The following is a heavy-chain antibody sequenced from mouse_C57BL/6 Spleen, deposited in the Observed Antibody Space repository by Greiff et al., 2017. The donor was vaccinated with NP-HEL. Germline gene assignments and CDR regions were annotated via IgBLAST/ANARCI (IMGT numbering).Heavy chain of an antibody. CDR2: INPNNGGT. V-gene: IGHV1-26*01. CDR3: ARGPYR. D-gene: IGHD2-12*01. Sequence: EVQLQQSGPELVKPGASVKISCKASGYTFTDYYMNWVKQSHGKSLEWIGDINPNNGGTSYNQKFKGKATLTVDKSSSTAYMELRSLTSEDSAVYYWARGPYRWGKGTTLTVSS. CDR1: GYTFTDYY. J-gene: IGHJ2*01.